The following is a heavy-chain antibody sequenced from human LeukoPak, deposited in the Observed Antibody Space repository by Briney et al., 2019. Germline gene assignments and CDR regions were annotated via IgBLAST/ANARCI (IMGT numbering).Heavy chain of an antibody. CDR1: GYTFTSYD. Sequence: ASVKVSCKASGYTFTSYDINWVRQATGQGLEWMGWTNPNSGNTGYAQKFQGRVTMTRNTSISTAYMELSSLRSEDTAVYYCASGYLRIAAAVESYYYYYMDVWGKGTTVTVSS. V-gene: IGHV1-8*01. CDR2: TNPNSGNT. D-gene: IGHD6-13*01. J-gene: IGHJ6*03. CDR3: ASGYLRIAAAVESYYYYYMDV.